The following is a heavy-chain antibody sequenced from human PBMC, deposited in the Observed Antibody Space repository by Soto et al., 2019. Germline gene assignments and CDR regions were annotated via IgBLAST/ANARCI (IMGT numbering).Heavy chain of an antibody. CDR2: IYYSGST. J-gene: IGHJ4*02. D-gene: IGHD5-12*01. CDR3: ARLGYSGYDNLNTFDY. Sequence: PSETLSLTCTVSGGSISSSSYYWGWIRQPPGKGLEWIGSIYYSGSTYYNPSLKSRVTISVDTSKNQFSLKLSSVTAADTAVYYCARLGYSGYDNLNTFDYWGQGTLVTVSS. CDR1: GGSISSSSYY. V-gene: IGHV4-39*01.